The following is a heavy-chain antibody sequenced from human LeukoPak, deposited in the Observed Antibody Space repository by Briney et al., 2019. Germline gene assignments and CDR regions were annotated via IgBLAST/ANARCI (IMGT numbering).Heavy chain of an antibody. D-gene: IGHD4-23*01. CDR1: GFTFSSYW. Sequence: PGGSLRLSCAVSGFTFSSYWMNWVRQAPGKGLEWVANIKQDGSEKNYVDSVKGRFTISRDNAKNSLYLQMNSLRAEDTAVYYCARVNNTVVTPPYFDYWGQGTLVTVSS. CDR2: IKQDGSEK. CDR3: ARVNNTVVTPPYFDY. V-gene: IGHV3-7*01. J-gene: IGHJ4*02.